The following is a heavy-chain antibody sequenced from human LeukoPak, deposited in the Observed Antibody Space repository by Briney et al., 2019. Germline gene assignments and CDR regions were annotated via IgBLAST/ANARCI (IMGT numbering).Heavy chain of an antibody. V-gene: IGHV4-4*07. J-gene: IGHJ5*02. CDR1: GGSTSSYY. CDR2: IYTSGST. Sequence: SETLSLTCTVSGGSTSSYYWSWIRQPAGKGLEWIGRIYTSGSTNYNPSLNSRVTMSLDTSKNQFSLKLSSVTAADTAVYFCARSLVGAKLWFDPWGQGTLVTVSS. D-gene: IGHD1-26*01. CDR3: ARSLVGAKLWFDP.